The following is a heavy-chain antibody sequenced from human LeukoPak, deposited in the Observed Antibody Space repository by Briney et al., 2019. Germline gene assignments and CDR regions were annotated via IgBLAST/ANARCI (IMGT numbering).Heavy chain of an antibody. CDR1: GFTFGDYA. CDR3: TRGDGSGSS. V-gene: IGHV3-49*04. Sequence: PGRSLRLSCTASGFTFGDYAMSWVRQAPGKGLEWVGFIRSKASGGTTEYAASVKGRFTISRDDSKSIAYLQMNSLKTEDTAVDYCTRGDGSGSSWGQGTLVTVSS. J-gene: IGHJ5*02. D-gene: IGHD3-10*01. CDR2: IRSKASGGTT.